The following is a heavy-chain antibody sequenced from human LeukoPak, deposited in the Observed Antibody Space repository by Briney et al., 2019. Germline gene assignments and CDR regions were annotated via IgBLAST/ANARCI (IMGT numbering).Heavy chain of an antibody. Sequence: PSETLSFTCRVSAGSISGSGWSWIRQPPGKGLEWIGDLYYSGTTSYNHSLWSRLTMSVDTSKNQLSLNLTSVTAADTAVYNCARLARLATVGAYDYYSMDVWGQGTTVTASS. CDR3: ARLARLATVGAYDYYSMDV. CDR2: LYYSGTT. D-gene: IGHD4-23*01. CDR1: AGSISGSG. J-gene: IGHJ6*02. V-gene: IGHV4-59*08.